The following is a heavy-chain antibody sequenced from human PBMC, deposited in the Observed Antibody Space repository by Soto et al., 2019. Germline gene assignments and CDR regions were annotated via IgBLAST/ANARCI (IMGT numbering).Heavy chain of an antibody. J-gene: IGHJ5*02. Sequence: ASVKVSCKVSGYTLTELSMHWVRQAPGKGLEWMGGFDPEDGETIYAQKFQGRVTMTEDTSTDTAYMELSSLRSEDTAVYYCATGTRIYRIADRPEVAWWLDPCGQGPLVTVYS. CDR1: GYTLTELS. CDR3: ATGTRIYRIADRPEVAWWLDP. V-gene: IGHV1-24*01. D-gene: IGHD6-6*01. CDR2: FDPEDGET.